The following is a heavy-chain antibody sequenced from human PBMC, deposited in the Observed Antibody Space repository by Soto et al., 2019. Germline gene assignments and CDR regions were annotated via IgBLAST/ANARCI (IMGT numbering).Heavy chain of an antibody. V-gene: IGHV4-34*01. CDR2: INHRGST. D-gene: IGHD2-15*01. CDR3: ARAAYLGYCSGGSCYGGDY. Sequence: QVQLQQWGAGLLKPSETLSLTCAVYGGSFSGYYWSWIRQPPGKGLEWIGEINHRGSTNYNPSRKSRVTISVATSNHQFSLKRSSVTAADTAVYYCARAAYLGYCSGGSCYGGDYWGQGTLVTVSS. CDR1: GGSFSGYY. J-gene: IGHJ4*02.